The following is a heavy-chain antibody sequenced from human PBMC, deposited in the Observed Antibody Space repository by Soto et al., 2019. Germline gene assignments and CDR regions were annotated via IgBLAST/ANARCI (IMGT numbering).Heavy chain of an antibody. Sequence: QVQLQQWGAGLLKPSETLSLTCAVYGGSFSGYYWSWIRQPPGKGLEWIGEINNSGSTNYNPSLKSRVTISVDTSKNQFSLKLSSVTAADTAVYYCARGVYCTNGVCHPGVNWFDPWGQGTLVTVSS. V-gene: IGHV4-34*01. J-gene: IGHJ5*02. D-gene: IGHD2-8*01. CDR1: GGSFSGYY. CDR2: INNSGST. CDR3: ARGVYCTNGVCHPGVNWFDP.